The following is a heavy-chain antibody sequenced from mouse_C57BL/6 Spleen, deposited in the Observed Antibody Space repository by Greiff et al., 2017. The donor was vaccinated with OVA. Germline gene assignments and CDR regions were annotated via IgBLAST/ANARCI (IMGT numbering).Heavy chain of an antibody. CDR2: IYPGSGST. D-gene: IGHD1-1*01. CDR1: GYAFSSSW. Sequence: QVQLKQSGPELVKPGASVKISCKASGYAFSSSWMNWVKQRPGQGLEWIGDIYPGSGSTNYNEKFKSKATLTVDTSSSTAYMQLSSLTSEDSAVYYCARSTTVVAPMDYWGQGTSVTVSS. CDR3: ARSTTVVAPMDY. V-gene: IGHV1-55*01. J-gene: IGHJ4*01.